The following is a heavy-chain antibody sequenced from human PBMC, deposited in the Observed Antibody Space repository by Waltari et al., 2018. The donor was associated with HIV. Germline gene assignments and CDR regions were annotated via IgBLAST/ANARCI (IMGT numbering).Heavy chain of an antibody. D-gene: IGHD3-10*01. CDR2: SKRDGRST. Sequence: EVQLVESGGGLVQPGGSLRLSCAASGFTSRSYWMHWVREAAGKGLVWFDRSKRDGRSTRYAEFVKGRFTIYRDNAKNTLYLQSNSLRAEDTAVYYCARREATVVRGVYYYGMDVWGQGTTVTVSS. CDR3: ARREATVVRGVYYYGMDV. CDR1: GFTSRSYW. V-gene: IGHV3-74*01. J-gene: IGHJ6*02.